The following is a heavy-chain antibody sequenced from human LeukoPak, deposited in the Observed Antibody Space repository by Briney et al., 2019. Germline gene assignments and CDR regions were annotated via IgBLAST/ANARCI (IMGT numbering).Heavy chain of an antibody. CDR2: VFYSGST. CDR1: DTIRSHY. Sequence: SETLSLTCIVSDTIRSHYWNWIRQPPGKGLEWIGYVFYSGSTNYNPSLKSRVTISLDTSRNQFFLRLSSVTAADTAVYYCARGHPGYSLSWGQGTLVTVSS. J-gene: IGHJ5*02. D-gene: IGHD6-13*01. V-gene: IGHV4-59*11. CDR3: ARGHPGYSLS.